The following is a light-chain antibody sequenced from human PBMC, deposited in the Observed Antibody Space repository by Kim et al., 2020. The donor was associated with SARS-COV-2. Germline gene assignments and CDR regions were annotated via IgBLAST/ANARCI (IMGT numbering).Light chain of an antibody. Sequence: ASVGDRVTITCRTTQGITSHLYWYQQKPGRAPKLLISAASTLQGGVPSRFSGSGSETDFTLTISSLQPEDFATYFCQQSYITPLTFGPGTKVDIK. CDR1: QGITSH. CDR2: AAS. J-gene: IGKJ3*01. CDR3: QQSYITPLT. V-gene: IGKV1-39*01.